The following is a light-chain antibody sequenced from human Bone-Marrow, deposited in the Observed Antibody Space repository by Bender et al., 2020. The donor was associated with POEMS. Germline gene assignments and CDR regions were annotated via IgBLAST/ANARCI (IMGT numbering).Light chain of an antibody. CDR3: SSYTRSSTLVV. CDR1: SSDVGGYNY. CDR2: DVS. V-gene: IGLV2-14*03. J-gene: IGLJ2*01. Sequence: QSALTQPASVSGPPGQSITISCTGTSSDVGGYNYVSWYQHHPGKAPKVMIYDVSNRPSGVSDRFSGSKSGNTASLTISGLQTEDEAAYYCSSYTRSSTLVVFGGGTKLTVL.